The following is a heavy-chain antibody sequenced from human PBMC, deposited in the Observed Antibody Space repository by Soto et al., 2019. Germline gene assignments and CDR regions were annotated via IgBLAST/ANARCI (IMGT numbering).Heavy chain of an antibody. CDR1: GFTFSSYW. CDR3: ARGVGGHYYGNGYRGRH. J-gene: IGHJ4*02. V-gene: IGHV3-74*01. D-gene: IGHD5-18*01. CDR2: IKSDGSGT. Sequence: EVQLVESGGGLVQPGESLTLSCAASGFTFSSYWMHWVRQAPGKGLVWVSRIKSDGSGTYYADSVKGRLAISRDNARNRRFLQRNSLRVEDTAVYFCARGVGGHYYGNGYRGRHWGGGALVTVSS.